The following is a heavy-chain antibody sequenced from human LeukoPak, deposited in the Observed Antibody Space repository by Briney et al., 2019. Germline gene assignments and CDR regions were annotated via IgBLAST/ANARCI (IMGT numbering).Heavy chain of an antibody. J-gene: IGHJ4*02. Sequence: GGSLRLSCAASGFAFSNLWMSWVRQAPGKGLKWVANIKQDGSEKYYVDSVKGRFTISRDNAQNSLYLQMNSLRAEDTAIYYCATSTAAAGTDWGQGTLVTVSS. V-gene: IGHV3-7*03. CDR3: ATSTAAAGTD. D-gene: IGHD6-13*01. CDR2: IKQDGSEK. CDR1: GFAFSNLW.